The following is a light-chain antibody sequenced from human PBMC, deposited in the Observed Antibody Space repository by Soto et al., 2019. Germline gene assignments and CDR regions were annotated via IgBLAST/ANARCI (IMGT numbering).Light chain of an antibody. J-gene: IGKJ5*01. Sequence: DIVLTQSPGTLSLSPGERATLSCRASQTLSPNYLAWCQPKPGHPPSLLIYGSPKRATGIPDRFSGSGSGTDFTLTISRLEPDDFGVYFCQQYSALPVTFGQGTRLEIK. CDR3: QQYSALPVT. CDR2: GSP. V-gene: IGKV3-20*01. CDR1: QTLSPNY.